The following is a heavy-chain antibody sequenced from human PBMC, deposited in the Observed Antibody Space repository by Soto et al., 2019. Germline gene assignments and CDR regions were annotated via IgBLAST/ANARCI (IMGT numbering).Heavy chain of an antibody. V-gene: IGHV4-31*03. CDR3: ARELPQRQGRNMDV. CDR2: INHRGSL. Sequence: PSETLSLTCTVPGGSMTSGDQYWTWIRHRPGEGLEWFGYINHRGSLYYNPSLKSRVSMSVDTSKNQFSLNLSSVTAADTAVCYCARELPQRQGRNMDVWGQGTTVTVSS. D-gene: IGHD1-1*01. CDR1: GGSMTSGDQY. J-gene: IGHJ6*02.